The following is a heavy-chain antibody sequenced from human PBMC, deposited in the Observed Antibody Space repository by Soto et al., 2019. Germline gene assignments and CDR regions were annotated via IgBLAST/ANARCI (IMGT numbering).Heavy chain of an antibody. Sequence: EVQLVESGGGLVQPGGSLSLSCAASGFTFSLYSMSWVRQAPGKGLEWVSYISRSSTGIHYSDSVKGRFTISRDDATNAMHLQMNSLRDGDTAVYYCARAVTWGLDVWGQGTTVSISS. D-gene: IGHD3-10*01. J-gene: IGHJ6*02. CDR3: ARAVTWGLDV. CDR2: ISRSSTGI. CDR1: GFTFSLYS. V-gene: IGHV3-48*02.